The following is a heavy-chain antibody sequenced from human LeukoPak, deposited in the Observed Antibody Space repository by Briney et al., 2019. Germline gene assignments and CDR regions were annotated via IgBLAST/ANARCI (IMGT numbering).Heavy chain of an antibody. V-gene: IGHV3-23*01. CDR3: AKSDSPTLQYYYYYYGMDA. J-gene: IGHJ6*04. Sequence: PGGSLRLSCAASGFTFSSYAMSWVRQAPGKGLEWVSAISGSGGSTYYADSVKGRFTISRDNSKNTLYLQMNSLRAEDTAVYYCAKSDSPTLQYYYYYYGMDAWGKGTTVTVSS. CDR1: GFTFSSYA. D-gene: IGHD3-22*01. CDR2: ISGSGGST.